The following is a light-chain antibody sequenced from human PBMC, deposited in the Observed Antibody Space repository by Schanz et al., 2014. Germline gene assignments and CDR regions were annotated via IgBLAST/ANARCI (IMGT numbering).Light chain of an antibody. J-gene: IGKJ1*01. V-gene: IGKV3-20*01. Sequence: IVLTQSPATLSLSPGERATLSCRASQSVSSSLAWYQQKPGQAPRLLIYGASSRATGIPDRFSGSGSGTDFTLTISRLEPEDFAVYYCQQYGSSPETFGQGTKVEIK. CDR1: QSVSSS. CDR2: GAS. CDR3: QQYGSSPET.